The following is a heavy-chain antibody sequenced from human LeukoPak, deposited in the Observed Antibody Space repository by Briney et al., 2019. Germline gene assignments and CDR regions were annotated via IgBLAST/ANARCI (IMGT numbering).Heavy chain of an antibody. CDR2: IWYDGSNK. CDR3: ARGPYYDGSGYWFDP. D-gene: IGHD3-22*01. Sequence: GGSLRLSCAASGFTFSSYGMHWVRQAPGKGLEWVAVIWYDGSNKYYADSVKGRFTISRDNSKNTLYLQMNSLRAEDMAVYYCARGPYYDGSGYWFDPWGQGTLVTVSS. J-gene: IGHJ5*02. CDR1: GFTFSSYG. V-gene: IGHV3-33*01.